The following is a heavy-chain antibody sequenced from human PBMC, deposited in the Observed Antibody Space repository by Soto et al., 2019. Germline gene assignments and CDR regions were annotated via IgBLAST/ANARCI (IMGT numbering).Heavy chain of an antibody. CDR1: GGSITNTRYF. CDR2: FSYGGST. D-gene: IGHD3-22*01. CDR3: ATSWATLMEVVPGLGS. J-gene: IGHJ4*02. Sequence: PSESLSLTCTVSGGSITNTRYFWGWIRQSPGKGLDWIGSFSYGGSTYFSPSLKSRLTISVDTSKNRFSLNLSSVTAADTAVYYCATSWATLMEVVPGLGSWGQGTLVTVSS. V-gene: IGHV4-39*01.